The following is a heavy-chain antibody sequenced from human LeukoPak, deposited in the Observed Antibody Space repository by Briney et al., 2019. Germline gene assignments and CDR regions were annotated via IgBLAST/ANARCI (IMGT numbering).Heavy chain of an antibody. CDR2: ISSSGSTI. CDR3: ARDPDYYYDSSGYDY. V-gene: IGHV3-48*03. D-gene: IGHD3-22*01. Sequence: GGSLRISCAASRFTFSSYEMNWVRQAPGKGLEWVSDISSSGSTIHYADSVKGRFTISRDNAKNSLYLQMNSLRAEDTAVYYCARDPDYYYDSSGYDYWGQGTLVTVSS. J-gene: IGHJ4*02. CDR1: RFTFSSYE.